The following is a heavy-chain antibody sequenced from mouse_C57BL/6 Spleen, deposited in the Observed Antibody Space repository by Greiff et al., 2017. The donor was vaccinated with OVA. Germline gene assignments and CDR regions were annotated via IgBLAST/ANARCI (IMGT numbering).Heavy chain of an antibody. CDR2: IDPSDSYT. CDR1: GYTFTSYW. J-gene: IGHJ4*01. CDR3: ARFGVGRGDYAMDY. V-gene: IGHV1-69*01. Sequence: VQLQQPGAELVMPGASVKLSCKASGYTFTSYWMHWVKQRPGQGLEWIGEIDPSDSYTNYHQKFKGKSTLTVDKSSSTAYMQLSSLTSEDSAVYYCARFGVGRGDYAMDYWGQGTSVTVSS.